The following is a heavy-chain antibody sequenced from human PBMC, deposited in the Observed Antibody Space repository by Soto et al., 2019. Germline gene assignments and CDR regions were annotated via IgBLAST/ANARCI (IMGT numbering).Heavy chain of an antibody. CDR1: GFTFSNAW. CDR3: KGSSPPYYYYGMDV. Sequence: GGSLRLSCAASGFTFSNAWMNWVRQAPGKGLEWVGRIKSKTDGGTTEYAAPVKGRFTISRDDSKNTLYLQMNSLKTEDTAVYYCKGSSPPYYYYGMDVWGQGTTVTVSS. V-gene: IGHV3-15*07. CDR2: IKSKTDGGTT. D-gene: IGHD6-6*01. J-gene: IGHJ6*02.